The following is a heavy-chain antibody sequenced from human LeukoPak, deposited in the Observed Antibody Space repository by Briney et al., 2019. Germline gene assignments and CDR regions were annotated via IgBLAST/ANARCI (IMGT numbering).Heavy chain of an antibody. Sequence: SETLSLTCIVSGGSISNYYWTWIRQPPGKGLEWIGNIFYSGSTNYNPSLKSRVTILVDTSKNQFSLKLSSVTAADTAVYYCARQSAFGVVSDYWGQGTLVTVSS. J-gene: IGHJ4*02. CDR1: GGSISNYY. V-gene: IGHV4-59*08. CDR2: IFYSGST. D-gene: IGHD3-3*01. CDR3: ARQSAFGVVSDY.